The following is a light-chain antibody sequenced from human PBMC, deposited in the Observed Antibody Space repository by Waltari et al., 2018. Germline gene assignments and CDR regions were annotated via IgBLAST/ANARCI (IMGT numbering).Light chain of an antibody. Sequence: QSALTQPASVSGSPGQSITLSCTGTNNDIGSFNLVSWYQQHPAKVPKLIIFEVTKRPSGVSNRFSGSKSGNTASLTISGLQADDEADYYCCSYASSGTLSGGGTKLTVL. CDR3: CSYASSGTL. J-gene: IGLJ3*02. V-gene: IGLV2-23*02. CDR2: EVT. CDR1: NNDIGSFNL.